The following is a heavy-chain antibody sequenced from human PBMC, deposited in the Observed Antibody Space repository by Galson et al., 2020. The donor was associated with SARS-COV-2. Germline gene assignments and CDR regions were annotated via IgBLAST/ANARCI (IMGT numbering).Heavy chain of an antibody. Sequence: GGSLRLSCEASGFTIDTLAMRWFRQAPGKGLVWFSFITGDGSSPNYADSVKGRFTISRDNAKNTPYLQMNSLRVEDTAVYFCARGGYDPWGRGTLVTVSS. CDR1: GFTIDTLA. V-gene: IGHV3-74*01. CDR2: ITGDGSSP. D-gene: IGHD6-13*01. CDR3: ARGGYDP. J-gene: IGHJ5*02.